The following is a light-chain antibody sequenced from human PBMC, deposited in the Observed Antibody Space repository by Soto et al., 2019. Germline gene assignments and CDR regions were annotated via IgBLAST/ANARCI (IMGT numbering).Light chain of an antibody. CDR1: QSIANN. CDR2: GAS. V-gene: IGKV3D-15*01. CDR3: PRYNNCPQT. Sequence: IVMTQSPATLSVSPGETATLSCRASQSIANNLAWYQQRPGQVPRLLVSGASTRATGIPVRFSGSRSGTAFTLTITSLQSEDFAVYSGPRYNNCPQTFGQGTRWRS. J-gene: IGKJ1*01.